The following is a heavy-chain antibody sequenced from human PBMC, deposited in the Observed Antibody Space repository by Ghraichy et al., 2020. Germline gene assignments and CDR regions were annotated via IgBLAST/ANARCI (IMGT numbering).Heavy chain of an antibody. CDR3: AKNYGDYLDYWYFDL. CDR2: ISGSGGST. Sequence: GESLNISCSASGFTFSSYAMSWVRQAPGKGLEWVSAISGSGGSTYYADSVKGRFTISRDNSKNTLYLQMNSLRAEDTAVYYCAKNYGDYLDYWYFDLWGRGTLLTVSS. CDR1: GFTFSSYA. J-gene: IGHJ2*01. V-gene: IGHV3-23*01. D-gene: IGHD4-17*01.